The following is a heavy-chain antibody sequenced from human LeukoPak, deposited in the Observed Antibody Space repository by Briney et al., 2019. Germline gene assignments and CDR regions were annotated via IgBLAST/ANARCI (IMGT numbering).Heavy chain of an antibody. CDR3: ARVVYGDDLYFDY. Sequence: ASVKVSCKASGYTFTGYYMHWVRQAPGQGLEWMGWINPNSGGTSYAQKFQGRVTMTRDTSISTAYMELSRLRSDDTAVYYCARVVYGDDLYFDYWGQGTLVTVSS. J-gene: IGHJ4*02. CDR2: INPNSGGT. D-gene: IGHD4-17*01. CDR1: GYTFTGYY. V-gene: IGHV1-2*02.